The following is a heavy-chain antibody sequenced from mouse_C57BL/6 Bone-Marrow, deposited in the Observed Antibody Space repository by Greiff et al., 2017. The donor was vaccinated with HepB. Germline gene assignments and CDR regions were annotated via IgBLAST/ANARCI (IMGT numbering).Heavy chain of an antibody. D-gene: IGHD2-3*01. CDR1: GYTFTSYW. CDR3: ARSDGYYVLYFDY. J-gene: IGHJ2*01. CDR2: IYPGSGST. Sequence: VQLQQPGAELVKPGASVKMSCKASGYTFTSYWITWVKQRPGQGLEWIGDIYPGSGSTNYNEKFKSKATLTVDTSSSTAYMQLSSLTSEDSAVYYCARSDGYYVLYFDYWGQGTTLTVSS. V-gene: IGHV1-55*01.